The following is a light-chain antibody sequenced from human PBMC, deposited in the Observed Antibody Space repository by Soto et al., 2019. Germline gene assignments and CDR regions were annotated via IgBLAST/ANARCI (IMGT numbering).Light chain of an antibody. CDR2: KGS. J-gene: IGKJ5*01. V-gene: IGKV1-5*03. CDR3: QQYNSYPFT. CDR1: QSISNW. Sequence: DIQMTQSPSTLSASVGDRVTITCRASQSISNWLAWYQQKPEKAPELLIYKGSTLERGVPSRFSGSGTGTEFTLTINCLQPDDFATSYWQQYNSYPFTFGQGTLLEMK.